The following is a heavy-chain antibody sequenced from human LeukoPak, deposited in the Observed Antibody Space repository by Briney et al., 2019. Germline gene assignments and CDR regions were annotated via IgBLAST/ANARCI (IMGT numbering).Heavy chain of an antibody. Sequence: AGSLRLSCAASGFTFSSYSMNLVRQAPGKGLELVSSISSSSSYIYYADSVKGRFTISRDNAKNSLYLQMNSLRAEDTAVYYCARSGGCSSTSCSPNFDYWGQGTLVTVSS. J-gene: IGHJ4*02. D-gene: IGHD2-2*01. CDR3: ARSGGCSSTSCSPNFDY. V-gene: IGHV3-21*01. CDR1: GFTFSSYS. CDR2: ISSSSSYI.